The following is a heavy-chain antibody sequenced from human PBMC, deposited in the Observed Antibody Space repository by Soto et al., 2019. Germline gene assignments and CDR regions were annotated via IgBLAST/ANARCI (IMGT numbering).Heavy chain of an antibody. CDR2: TYYRSTWYN. CDR3: ARSVSARRPWYFDY. Sequence: TLSLTCVISGDSVSCNSAAWKWIRHSSSKGLEWLGRTYYRSTWYNDYAVSVQSRISINPYTSMNQFSLHLNYLTREDTAVYYCARSVSARRPWYFDYWGQGTLVTVSS. V-gene: IGHV6-1*01. CDR1: GDSVSCNSAA. J-gene: IGHJ4*02. D-gene: IGHD6-6*01.